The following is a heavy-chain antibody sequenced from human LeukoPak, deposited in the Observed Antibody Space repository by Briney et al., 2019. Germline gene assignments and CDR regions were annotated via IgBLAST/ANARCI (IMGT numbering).Heavy chain of an antibody. CDR2: IYYSGST. V-gene: IGHV4-39*01. J-gene: IGHJ5*02. CDR3: ARNSRVTMVRGVPKRGWFDP. Sequence: PSETLFLTCTVSGGSISSSSYYWGWIRQPPGKGLEWIGSIYYSGSTYYNPSLKSRVTISVDTSKNQFSLKLSSVTAADTAVYYCARNSRVTMVRGVPKRGWFDPWGQGTLVTVSS. CDR1: GGSISSSSYY. D-gene: IGHD3-10*01.